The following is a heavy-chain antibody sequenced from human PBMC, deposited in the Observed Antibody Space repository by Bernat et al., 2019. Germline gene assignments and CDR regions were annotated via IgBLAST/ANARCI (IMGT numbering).Heavy chain of an antibody. V-gene: IGHV3-33*01. CDR3: ARGGALVPAARGDAFDI. D-gene: IGHD2-2*01. CDR1: GFTFSSYG. J-gene: IGHJ3*02. Sequence: QVQLVESGGGVVQPGRSLRLSCAASGFTFSSYGMHWVRQAPGKGLEWVAVIWYDGSNKYYADSVKGRFTISRDNSKNTLYLQMNSLRAEDTAVYYCARGGALVPAARGDAFDIWGQGTMVTVSS. CDR2: IWYDGSNK.